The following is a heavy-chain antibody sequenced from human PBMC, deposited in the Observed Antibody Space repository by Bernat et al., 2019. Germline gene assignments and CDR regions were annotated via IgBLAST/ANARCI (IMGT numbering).Heavy chain of an antibody. CDR2: ISGSGGST. D-gene: IGHD6-13*01. J-gene: IGHJ3*02. V-gene: IGHV3-23*01. Sequence: EVQLLESGGGLVQPGGSLRLSCAASGFTFSSYAMSWVRQAPGKGLEWVSAISGSGGSTYYADSVKGRFTISRDNSKNTLYLQMNSLRAEDTAVYYCAKPIGIVAAGNDAFDIWGQGTMVTVSS. CDR3: AKPIGIVAAGNDAFDI. CDR1: GFTFSSYA.